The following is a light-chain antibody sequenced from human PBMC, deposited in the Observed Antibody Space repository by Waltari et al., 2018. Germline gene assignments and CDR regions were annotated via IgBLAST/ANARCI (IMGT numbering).Light chain of an antibody. CDR1: SSDVGCYNY. CDR3: SSYTSSSTLYV. Sequence: QSALTQPASVSGSPGQSLTIPCPGTSSDVGCYNYVSWYQQHPGKAPKLMIYDVSNRPSGVSNRFSGSKSGNTASLTISGLQAEDEADYYCSSYTSSSTLYVFGTGTKVTVL. V-gene: IGLV2-14*03. J-gene: IGLJ1*01. CDR2: DVS.